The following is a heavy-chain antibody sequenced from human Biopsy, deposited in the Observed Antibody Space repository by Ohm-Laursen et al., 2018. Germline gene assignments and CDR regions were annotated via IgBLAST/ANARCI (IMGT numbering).Heavy chain of an antibody. Sequence: TLSLTCAVYGESFNGYYWSWIRQTPGKGLEWIGEINHRGGTNYNPSLKSRVTISVDTSKNQFSLKVRSVTAADTAVYYCVRGVDYYDPYHYYALDVWGQGTTVTVSS. CDR3: VRGVDYYDPYHYYALDV. V-gene: IGHV4-34*01. D-gene: IGHD3-22*01. J-gene: IGHJ6*02. CDR1: GESFNGYY. CDR2: INHRGGT.